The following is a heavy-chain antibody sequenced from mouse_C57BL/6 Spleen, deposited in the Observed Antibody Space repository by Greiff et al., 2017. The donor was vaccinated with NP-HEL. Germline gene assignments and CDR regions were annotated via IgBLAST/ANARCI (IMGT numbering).Heavy chain of an antibody. CDR3: ARGDYDYLYCCAMDD. CDR2: IYPGDGDT. V-gene: IGHV1-82*01. D-gene: IGHD2-4*01. Sequence: QVQLKQSGPELVKPGASVKISCKASGYAFSSSWMNWVKQRPGKGLEWIGRIYPGDGDTNYNGKFKGKATLTADKSSSTAYMQLSSMTSEDSAVYFCARGDYDYLYCCAMDDWDQGASVTVAS. J-gene: IGHJ4*01. CDR1: GYAFSSSW.